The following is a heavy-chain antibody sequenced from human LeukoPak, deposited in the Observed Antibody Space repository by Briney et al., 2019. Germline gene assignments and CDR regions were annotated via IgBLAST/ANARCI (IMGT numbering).Heavy chain of an antibody. CDR3: ARQCSSTSCYSY. D-gene: IGHD2-2*01. Sequence: SETLSLTCAVYGGSFSGYYWSWIRQPPGRRLEWIGEINHSGSTNYNPSLKSRVTISVDTSKNQFSLKLSSVTAADTAVYFCARQCSSTSCYSYWGQGTLVTVSS. CDR1: GGSFSGYY. J-gene: IGHJ4*02. CDR2: INHSGST. V-gene: IGHV4-34*01.